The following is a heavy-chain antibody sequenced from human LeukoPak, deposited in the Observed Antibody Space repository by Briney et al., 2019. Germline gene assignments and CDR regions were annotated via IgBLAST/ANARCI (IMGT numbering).Heavy chain of an antibody. Sequence: SQTLSLTCAISGDSVSSNSAAWNWIRQSPSRGLEWLGRTYYRSKWYNDYAESVKSRITINPDTSKNQFSLQLNSVTPEDTAVYYCARGSSWLFYYYYYGMDVWGQGTTVTVSS. V-gene: IGHV6-1*01. CDR3: ARGSSWLFYYYYYGMDV. J-gene: IGHJ6*02. D-gene: IGHD6-13*01. CDR1: GDSVSSNSAA. CDR2: TYYRSKWYN.